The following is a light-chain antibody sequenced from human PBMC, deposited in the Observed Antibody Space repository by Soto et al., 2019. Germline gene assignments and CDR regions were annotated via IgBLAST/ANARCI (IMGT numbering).Light chain of an antibody. Sequence: EIVLTQSPVTLSLSPGERATLSCRASQSVRSSNLAWYQQKTGQDPRLLIYGTSSRATGIPDRFSGSGSGTDFTLTISRLEPEDFAVYYCQQYGTSPPYTFGQGTKLEIK. CDR3: QQYGTSPPYT. V-gene: IGKV3-20*01. J-gene: IGKJ2*01. CDR2: GTS. CDR1: QSVRSSN.